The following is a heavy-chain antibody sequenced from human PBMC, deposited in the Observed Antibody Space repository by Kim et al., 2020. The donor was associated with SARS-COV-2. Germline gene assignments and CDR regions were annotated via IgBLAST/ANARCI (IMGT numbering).Heavy chain of an antibody. CDR3: ARYSSGGRLDYYYYMDV. Sequence: GGSLRLSCAASGFTFGNYEMNWVRQAPGKGLEWVSYISRGGGSRYYADSVKDRFNMSRDNAKNSLYLQMSSLRAEDTAVYYCARYSSGGRLDYYYYMDV. CDR2: ISRGGGSR. D-gene: IGHD3-16*01. V-gene: IGHV3-48*03. J-gene: IGHJ6*03. CDR1: GFTFGNYE.